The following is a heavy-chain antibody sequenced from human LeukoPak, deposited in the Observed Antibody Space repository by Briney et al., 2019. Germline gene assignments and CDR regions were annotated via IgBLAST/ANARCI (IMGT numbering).Heavy chain of an antibody. CDR3: ARDRTPDDY. J-gene: IGHJ4*02. V-gene: IGHV3-30-3*01. CDR2: ISYDGSNK. Sequence: GGSLRLSCAASGFTLSNYWMSWVRQAPRKGLEWVAVISYDGSNKYYADSVKGRFTISRDNSKNTLYLQMNSLRAEDTAVYYCARDRTPDDYWGQGTLVTVSS. CDR1: GFTLSNYW. D-gene: IGHD2-15*01.